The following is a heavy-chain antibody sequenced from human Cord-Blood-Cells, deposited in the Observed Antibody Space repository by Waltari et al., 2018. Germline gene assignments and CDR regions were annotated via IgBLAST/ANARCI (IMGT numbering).Heavy chain of an antibody. Sequence: QVQLVQSGAEVKKPGSSVKVSCKASGGTFSSYAISWVRQAPGQGLGWMGGIIPIFGTANDAQEFEGRVTITAGEATSTAYMELSSLRAEDTAVYYCARWTTAMVTYFDYWGQGTLVTVSS. D-gene: IGHD5-18*01. V-gene: IGHV1-69*01. CDR3: ARWTTAMVTYFDY. CDR2: IIPIFGTA. J-gene: IGHJ4*02. CDR1: GGTFSSYA.